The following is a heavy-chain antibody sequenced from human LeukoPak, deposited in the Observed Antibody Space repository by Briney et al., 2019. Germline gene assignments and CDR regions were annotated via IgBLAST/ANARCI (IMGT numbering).Heavy chain of an antibody. J-gene: IGHJ6*03. CDR3: VRDFEVPAAAPDYYYFYCMDV. D-gene: IGHD2-2*01. V-gene: IGHV3-48*04. Sequence: GGSLRLSCAASGFTFSVYGMNWVRQAPGKGLEWLSHISSGGTTIYYADSVKGRFTVSRDNVENSLFLQMNSLRVDDTAVYYCVRDFEVPAAAPDYYYFYCMDVWGTGTTVTVSS. CDR2: ISSGGTTI. CDR1: GFTFSVYG.